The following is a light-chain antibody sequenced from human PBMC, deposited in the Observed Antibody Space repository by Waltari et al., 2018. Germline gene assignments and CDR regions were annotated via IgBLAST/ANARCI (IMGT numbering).Light chain of an antibody. V-gene: IGLV3-21*02. CDR3: QVWDTTADLAI. Sequence: SYVLTQPPSVSVAPGQTASITCGGNNIATTSVHWYQQKPGKAPLLVVYNDSYRPSGIPERFSGSNSGNTATLTISRVEAGDEADYYCQVWDTTADLAIFGGGTKLTVL. CDR1: NIATTS. CDR2: NDS. J-gene: IGLJ2*01.